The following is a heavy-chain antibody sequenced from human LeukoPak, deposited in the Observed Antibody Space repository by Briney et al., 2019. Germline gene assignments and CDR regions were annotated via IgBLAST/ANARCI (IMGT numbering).Heavy chain of an antibody. D-gene: IGHD3-22*01. J-gene: IGHJ4*02. Sequence: GGSLRLSCAASGFTFDDYAMHWVRQAPGKGLEWVSGISWNSGSIGYADSVKGRFTISRDNAQNSLYLQMNSLRAEDTALYYCAKDSYDSSGFDYWGQGTLVTVSS. CDR3: AKDSYDSSGFDY. CDR1: GFTFDDYA. CDR2: ISWNSGSI. V-gene: IGHV3-9*01.